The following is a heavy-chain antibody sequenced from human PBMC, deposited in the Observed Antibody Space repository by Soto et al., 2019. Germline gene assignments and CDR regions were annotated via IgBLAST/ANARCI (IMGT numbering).Heavy chain of an antibody. J-gene: IGHJ6*03. CDR3: ARNWGYRGYQLKTYYYCMDV. D-gene: IGHD5-12*01. V-gene: IGHV4-4*02. Sequence: QVQLQESSPGLVKPSGTLSLTCAVSGGSISSDNWWSWVRQPPGKGLEWIGEIDDSESTNYNPSLKSRVTISVDRSRDQFSLRLSSVTAADTAVYYCARNWGYRGYQLKTYYYCMDVWGKGTTVTVSS. CDR1: GGSISSDNW. CDR2: IDDSEST.